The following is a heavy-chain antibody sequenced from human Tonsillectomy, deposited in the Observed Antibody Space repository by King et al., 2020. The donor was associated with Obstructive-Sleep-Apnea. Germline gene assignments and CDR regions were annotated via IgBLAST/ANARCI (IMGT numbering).Heavy chain of an antibody. V-gene: IGHV4-30-4*01. Sequence: VQLQESGPGLVKASQTLSLTCTVSGGSISSGDYYWSWVRQPPGKGLEWIGYIYYSGYTYYNPSLKSRLTISLDTSKTQFSLKLSSVTAADTAVYHCAREKVVVAATSYYYYYGMDVWGQGTTVTVSS. CDR2: IYYSGYT. D-gene: IGHD2-15*01. J-gene: IGHJ6*02. CDR1: GGSISSGDYY. CDR3: AREKVVVAATSYYYYYGMDV.